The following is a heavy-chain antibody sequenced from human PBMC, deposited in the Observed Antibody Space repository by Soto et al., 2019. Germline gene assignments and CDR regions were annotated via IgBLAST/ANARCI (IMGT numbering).Heavy chain of an antibody. CDR1: GFIFSTYG. J-gene: IGHJ4*02. CDR2: IWYDGSIK. Sequence: QVELVESGGGVAQPGRSLRLSCAASGFIFSTYGMHWLCQAPGKGLEWVAVIWYDGSIKYYADSVKGRFTISRDNSKNTLYLQMNSLRAEDTGIYYCARAVGPFDYWGQGTLVTVSS. V-gene: IGHV3-33*01. CDR3: ARAVGPFDY.